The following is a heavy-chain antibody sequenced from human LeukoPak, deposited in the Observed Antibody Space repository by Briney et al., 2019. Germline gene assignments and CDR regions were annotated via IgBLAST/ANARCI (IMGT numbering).Heavy chain of an antibody. D-gene: IGHD3-22*01. CDR2: ISGSGGST. CDR3: AKDRGGYYYDSSGPIDY. Sequence: SGGSLRLSCAASGFTFSSYAMSWVRQAPGKGLEWVSAISGSGGSTYYADSVKGRFTISRDNSKNTLYLQMNSLRAEDTAVYYCAKDRGGYYYDSSGPIDYWGQGTLVTVSS. J-gene: IGHJ4*02. CDR1: GFTFSSYA. V-gene: IGHV3-23*01.